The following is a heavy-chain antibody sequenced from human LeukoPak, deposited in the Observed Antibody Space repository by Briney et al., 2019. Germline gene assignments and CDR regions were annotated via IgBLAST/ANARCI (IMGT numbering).Heavy chain of an antibody. Sequence: KPSETLSLTCTVSGGSISSSSYYWGWIRQPPGKGLEWIGSIYYSGSTYYNPSLKSRVTISVDTSKNQFSLKLSSVTAADTAVYYCARDPGSGKPYWGQGTLVTVSS. CDR3: ARDPGSGKPY. CDR1: GGSISSSSYY. V-gene: IGHV4-39*07. J-gene: IGHJ4*02. CDR2: IYYSGST. D-gene: IGHD3-10*01.